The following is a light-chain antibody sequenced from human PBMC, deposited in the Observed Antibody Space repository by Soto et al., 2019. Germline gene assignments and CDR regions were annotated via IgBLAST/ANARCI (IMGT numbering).Light chain of an antibody. CDR1: SGHSSYA. J-gene: IGLJ2*01. CDR3: QTWVTGIQI. CDR2: LNSDGSH. V-gene: IGLV4-69*01. Sequence: QSVLTQSPSASASLGASVKLTCTLSSGHSSYAIAWHQQQPEKGPRYLMKLNSDGSHSKGDGIPDRFSGSSSGAERYLTFSSLQSEDEADFYCQTWVTGIQIFGGGTKLTVL.